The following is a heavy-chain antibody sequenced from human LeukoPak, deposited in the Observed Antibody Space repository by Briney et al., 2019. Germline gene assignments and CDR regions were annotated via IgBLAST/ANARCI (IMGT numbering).Heavy chain of an antibody. Sequence: GGSLRLSCIASGFTLTTYGMHWVRQAPGKGLEWVAVTSYDGSTKYSADTVKGRYTISRDNPRNTVYLQMNSLRVEDTAVYYCAKDLKSSLRPYAMDVWGQGTTVTVSS. CDR3: AKDLKSSLRPYAMDV. CDR2: TSYDGSTK. J-gene: IGHJ6*02. V-gene: IGHV3-30*18. CDR1: GFTLTTYG.